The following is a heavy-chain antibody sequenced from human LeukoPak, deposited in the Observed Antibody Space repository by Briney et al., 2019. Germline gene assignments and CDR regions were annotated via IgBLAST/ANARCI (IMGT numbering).Heavy chain of an antibody. CDR3: ARDSALYQLLPHWFDP. CDR2: ISSSSSTI. J-gene: IGHJ5*02. V-gene: IGHV3-48*01. CDR1: GFTFSIYS. Sequence: GGSLRLSCAASGFTFSIYSMNWVRQAPGKGLEWVSYISSSSSTIYYADSVKGRFTISRDNAKNSLYLQMNSLRAEDTAVYYCARDSALYQLLPHWFDPWGQGTLVTVSS. D-gene: IGHD2-2*01.